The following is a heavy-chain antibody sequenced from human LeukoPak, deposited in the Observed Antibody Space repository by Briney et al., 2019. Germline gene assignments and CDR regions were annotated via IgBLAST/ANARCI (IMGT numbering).Heavy chain of an antibody. Sequence: GGSLRLSCAASGFTFDDYAMHWVRQAPGKGLEWVSGISWNSGSIGYADSVKGRFTISRDNAKNSLYLQMNRLRAEDTALYYCAKDRDHLAAAGSIDYWGQGTLVTVSS. CDR2: ISWNSGSI. D-gene: IGHD6-13*01. V-gene: IGHV3-9*01. CDR1: GFTFDDYA. CDR3: AKDRDHLAAAGSIDY. J-gene: IGHJ4*02.